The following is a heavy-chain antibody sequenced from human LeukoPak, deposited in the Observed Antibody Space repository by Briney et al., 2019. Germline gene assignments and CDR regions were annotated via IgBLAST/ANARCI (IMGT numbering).Heavy chain of an antibody. V-gene: IGHV3-30*02. D-gene: IGHD5-12*01. CDR2: IRYDGSNT. CDR3: AKDRNSGYDLEY. CDR1: GFTFSRYG. J-gene: IGHJ4*02. Sequence: PGGSLRLSCAASGFTFSRYGMHWVRQAPGKGLEWVAFIRYDGSNTHYADSVMGRFTISRDNSKNTLYPQMNSLRTEDTAVYYCAKDRNSGYDLEYWGQGTLVTVSS.